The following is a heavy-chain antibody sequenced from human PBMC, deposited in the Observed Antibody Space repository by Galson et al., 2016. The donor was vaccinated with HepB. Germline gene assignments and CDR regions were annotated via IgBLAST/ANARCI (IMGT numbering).Heavy chain of an antibody. Sequence: SLRLSCAASGFTFSSYAMSWVRQAPGKGLEWVSTISGSGYNTYYADSVKGRFTISRDNSKNTLYLQMNSLRAEDTAVYYCATSQPGYSSGWYLYPIDAFDIWGQGTMVTVSS. CDR1: GFTFSSYA. D-gene: IGHD6-19*01. CDR2: ISGSGYNT. V-gene: IGHV3-23*01. CDR3: ATSQPGYSSGWYLYPIDAFDI. J-gene: IGHJ3*02.